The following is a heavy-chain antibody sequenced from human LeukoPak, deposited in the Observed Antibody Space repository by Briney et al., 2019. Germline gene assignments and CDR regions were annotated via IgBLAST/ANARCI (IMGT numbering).Heavy chain of an antibody. V-gene: IGHV3-30*02. D-gene: IGHD3-10*01. J-gene: IGHJ4*02. CDR2: IRYDGGST. CDR1: GFTFNSYG. CDR3: ARDGGMYSMVRGADYNYFDY. Sequence: PGGSLRLSCAASGFTFNSYGMHWVRQAPGKGLEWVGFIRYDGGSTYYGNSVKGRFTISRDNSKNTVFLRMNSLRPEDTAVYYCARDGGMYSMVRGADYNYFDYWGQGTLVTVSS.